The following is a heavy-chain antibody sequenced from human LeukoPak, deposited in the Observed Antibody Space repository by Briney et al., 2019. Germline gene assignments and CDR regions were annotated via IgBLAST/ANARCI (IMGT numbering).Heavy chain of an antibody. CDR1: GFIFRSYG. J-gene: IGHJ4*02. CDR2: IRYDGNNK. CDR3: TKKVSGNYCFDH. D-gene: IGHD6-19*01. V-gene: IGHV3-30*02. Sequence: PGGSLRLSCVASGFIFRSYGMRWVRQAPGKGLKWVAFIRYDGNNKYYADSVKGRFTISRDNSKNTLYLQMNSLSVEDTAVYYCTKKVSGNYCFDHWGQGTLVTVSS.